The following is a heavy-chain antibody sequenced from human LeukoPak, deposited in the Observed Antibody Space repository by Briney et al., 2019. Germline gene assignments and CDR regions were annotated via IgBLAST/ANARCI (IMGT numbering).Heavy chain of an antibody. CDR3: ARDNYGDYIIDY. Sequence: PGGSLRLSGAASGFTFSSYSMNWVRQAPGKGLEWVSSISSSSSYIYYADSVKGRFTISRDNAKNSLYLQMNSLRAEDTAVYYCARDNYGDYIIDYWGQGTLVAVSS. CDR2: ISSSSSYI. V-gene: IGHV3-21*01. CDR1: GFTFSSYS. J-gene: IGHJ4*02. D-gene: IGHD4-17*01.